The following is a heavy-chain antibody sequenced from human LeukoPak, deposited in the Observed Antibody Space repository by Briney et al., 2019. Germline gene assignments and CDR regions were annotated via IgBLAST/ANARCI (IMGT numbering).Heavy chain of an antibody. CDR3: ARGGGGSGSWY. Sequence: SETLSLTCTVSGGSISSSSYYWGWIRQPPGKGLEWIGSIYHSGSTYYNPSLKSRVTISVDTSKNQFSLKLSSVTAADTAVYYCARGGGGSGSWYWGQGTLVTVSS. J-gene: IGHJ4*02. V-gene: IGHV4-39*07. D-gene: IGHD3-10*01. CDR1: GGSISSSSYY. CDR2: IYHSGST.